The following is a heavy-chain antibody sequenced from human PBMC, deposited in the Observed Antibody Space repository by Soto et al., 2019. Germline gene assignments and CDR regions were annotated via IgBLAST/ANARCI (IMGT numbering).Heavy chain of an antibody. CDR2: INSGGGRT. V-gene: IGHV3-23*01. Sequence: EVQVLESGGDLVQPGGSLRLSCVVSEFTFSSYSMVWVRQGPTMGLEWVSEINSGGGRTYYANSVKGRFTISRDNSKHTLYLQMYSLRAEDTAVYYCAKGSDGALDIWGQGTMVTVSS. CDR3: AKGSDGALDI. J-gene: IGHJ3*02. CDR1: EFTFSSYS.